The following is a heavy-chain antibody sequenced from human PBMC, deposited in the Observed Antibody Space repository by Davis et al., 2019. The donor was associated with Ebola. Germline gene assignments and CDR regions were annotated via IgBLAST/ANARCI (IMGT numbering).Heavy chain of an antibody. CDR2: INPHNGNT. CDR3: ARELREYYYDSSGYGTHYGMDV. V-gene: IGHV1-18*04. D-gene: IGHD3-22*01. Sequence: ASVKVSCKASGYTFTNYGITWVRQAPGQGLEWMGWINPHNGNTNYAQNVQGRVTMTTDTSTRTAYMEVGSLRSDDTAVYYCARELREYYYDSSGYGTHYGMDVWGQGTTVTVSS. J-gene: IGHJ6*02. CDR1: GYTFTNYG.